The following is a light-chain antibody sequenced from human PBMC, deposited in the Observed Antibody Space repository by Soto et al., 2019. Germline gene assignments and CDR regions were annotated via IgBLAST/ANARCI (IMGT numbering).Light chain of an antibody. Sequence: QSVLTQPASVSGSPGQSITISCTGTNSDVGTYNLVSWYQHLPGKAPKLLIYEGSRWPSGISSRFSGSKSGNTASLTISGLQAEDEADYYGFSYTGSRTFVFGTGTKLTVL. V-gene: IGLV2-23*01. J-gene: IGLJ1*01. CDR1: NSDVGTYNL. CDR3: FSYTGSRTFV. CDR2: EGS.